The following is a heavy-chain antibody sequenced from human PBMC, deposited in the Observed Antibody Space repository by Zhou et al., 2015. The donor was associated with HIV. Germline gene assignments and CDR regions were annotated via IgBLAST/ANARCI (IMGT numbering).Heavy chain of an antibody. CDR1: GFTFSRYA. CDR3: ARDNGYYGQEGLDY. J-gene: IGHJ4*02. D-gene: IGHD3-10*01. Sequence: QVQLVESGGGVVQPGRSLRLSCAASGFTFSRYAMHWVRQAPGKGLEWVALISYDGSNKYYADSVKGRFTISRDNSKNTLYLQMNRLRAEDTAVHYCARDNGYYGQEGLDYWGQGTLVTVSS. CDR2: ISYDGSNK. V-gene: IGHV3-30-3*01.